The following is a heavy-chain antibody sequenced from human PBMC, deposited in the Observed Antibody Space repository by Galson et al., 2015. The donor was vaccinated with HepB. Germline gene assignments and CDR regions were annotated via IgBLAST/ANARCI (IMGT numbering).Heavy chain of an antibody. J-gene: IGHJ1*01. CDR1: GVTFSSYA. CDR2: ITGSGVDT. V-gene: IGHV3-23*01. CDR3: AKGSESANYYYLQH. D-gene: IGHD3-10*01. Sequence: SLRLSCAASGVTFSSYAMTWVRQAPGKGLEWVSAITGSGVDTYYADSVKGRFTISRDNAKNTLYLQVSSLRAEDTAVYYCAKGSESANYYYLQHWGQGTMVTVSS.